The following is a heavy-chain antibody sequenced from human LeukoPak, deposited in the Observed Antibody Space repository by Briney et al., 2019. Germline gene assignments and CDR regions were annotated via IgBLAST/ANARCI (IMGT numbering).Heavy chain of an antibody. Sequence: PSETLSLTCTVSGASISSYYWSWIRQPPGKGLEWIAYISYSGSTNYNPSLKSRVTISVDTSKNQFSLKLTSVTAADTAVYYCARPSSTSRWYFDLWGRGTLVTVS. CDR3: ARPSSTSRWYFDL. J-gene: IGHJ2*01. V-gene: IGHV4-59*01. CDR2: ISYSGST. CDR1: GASISSYY. D-gene: IGHD2-2*01.